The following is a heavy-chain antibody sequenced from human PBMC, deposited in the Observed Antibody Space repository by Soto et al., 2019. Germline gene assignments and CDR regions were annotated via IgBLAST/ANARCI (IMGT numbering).Heavy chain of an antibody. Sequence: ASVKVSCKASGYTFTSYALHWVRQAPGQRLEWMGGFDPEDGETIYAQKFQGRVTMTEDTSTDTAYMELSSLRSEDTAVYYCAAISGYYYYWGQGTLVTSPQ. D-gene: IGHD3-22*01. CDR3: AAISGYYYY. V-gene: IGHV1-24*01. J-gene: IGHJ4*02. CDR1: GYTFTSYA. CDR2: FDPEDGET.